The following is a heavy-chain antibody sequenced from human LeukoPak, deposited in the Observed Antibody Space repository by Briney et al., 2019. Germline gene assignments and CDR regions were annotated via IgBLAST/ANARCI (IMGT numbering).Heavy chain of an antibody. CDR1: GGSFSGYY. V-gene: IGHV4-34*01. CDR3: ARRRYGYSYGH. J-gene: IGHJ4*02. Sequence: PSETLSLTCAVYGGSFSGYYWSWIRQPPGKGLEWIGEINHSGSTNYNPSLKSRVTISVDTSKNQFSLKLSSVTAADTAVYYCARRRYGYSYGHWGQGTLVTVSS. CDR2: INHSGST. D-gene: IGHD5-18*01.